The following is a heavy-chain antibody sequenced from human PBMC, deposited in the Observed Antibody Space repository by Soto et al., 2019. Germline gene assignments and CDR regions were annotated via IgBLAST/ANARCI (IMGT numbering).Heavy chain of an antibody. V-gene: IGHV3-23*01. CDR3: AKGRDYYYGMDV. J-gene: IGHJ6*02. CDR1: GFTFSSYA. CDR2: ISGIGGST. Sequence: GGSLRLSCVASGFTFSSYAMSWVRQAPGKGLEWVSAISGIGGSTYYADSVKGRFTISRYNSKNTLYLQMNSLRAEDTAVYYCAKGRDYYYGMDVWGQGTTVTVSS.